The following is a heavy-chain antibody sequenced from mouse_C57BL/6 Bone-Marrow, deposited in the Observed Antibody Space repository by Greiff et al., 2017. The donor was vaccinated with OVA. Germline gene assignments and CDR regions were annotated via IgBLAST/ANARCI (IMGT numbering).Heavy chain of an antibody. CDR3: ARGGTGSSPFAY. Sequence: VQLQQPGAELVKPGASVKLSCKASGYTFTSYWMQWVKQRPGQGLEWIGEIDPSDSYTNYNQKFKGKATLTVDTSSSTAYMQLSSLTSEDSAVYYCARGGTGSSPFAYWGQGTLVTVSA. J-gene: IGHJ3*01. CDR1: GYTFTSYW. CDR2: IDPSDSYT. V-gene: IGHV1-50*01. D-gene: IGHD1-1*01.